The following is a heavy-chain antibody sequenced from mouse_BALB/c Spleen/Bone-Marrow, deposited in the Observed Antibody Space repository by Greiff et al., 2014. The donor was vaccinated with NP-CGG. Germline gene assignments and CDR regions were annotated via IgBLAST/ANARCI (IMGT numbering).Heavy chain of an antibody. J-gene: IGHJ2*01. D-gene: IGHD2-3*01. Sequence: VQLQQSGAELVRPGASVKLSCKASGYTFTSYWINWVKQRPGQGLEWIGNIYPSDNYTNYSQKFKDKATLTVDKSSSTAYMQLSSPTSEDSAVYYCTRTYEYFDYWGQGTTLTVSS. CDR1: GYTFTSYW. CDR3: TRTYEYFDY. CDR2: IYPSDNYT. V-gene: IGHV1-69*02.